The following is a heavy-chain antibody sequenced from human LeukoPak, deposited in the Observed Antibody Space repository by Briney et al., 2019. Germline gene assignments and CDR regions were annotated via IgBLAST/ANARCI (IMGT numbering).Heavy chain of an antibody. CDR2: IYSGGST. V-gene: IGHV3-53*01. J-gene: IGHJ4*02. CDR1: GFTVSSNY. D-gene: IGHD3-22*01. Sequence: GGSLRPSCAASGFTVSSNYMSWVRQAPGKGLEWVSVIYSGGSTDYADSVKGRFTISRDNSKNTLYLQMNSLRAEDTAVYYCALQNDSSPFDYWGQGTLVTVSS. CDR3: ALQNDSSPFDY.